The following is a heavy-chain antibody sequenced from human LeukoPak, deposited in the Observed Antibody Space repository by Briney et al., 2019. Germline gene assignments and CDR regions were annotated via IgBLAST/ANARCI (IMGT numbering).Heavy chain of an antibody. CDR2: IYYSGST. D-gene: IGHD6-13*01. V-gene: IGHV4-59*08. CDR3: ARLSQSRKIETWSAP. J-gene: IGHJ5*02. CDR1: GGSISSYY. Sequence: PSETLSLTCTVSGGSISSYYWSWIRQPPGKGLEWIGYIYYSGSTNYNPSLKSRVTISVDTSKNQFSMKLSSVTAADTAVYYCARLSQSRKIETWSAPGGQEPLVPFSS.